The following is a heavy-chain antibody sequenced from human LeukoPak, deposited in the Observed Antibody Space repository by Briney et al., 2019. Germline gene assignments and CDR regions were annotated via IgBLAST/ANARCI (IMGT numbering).Heavy chain of an antibody. CDR2: INPNSGGT. D-gene: IGHD3-9*01. J-gene: IGHJ6*03. V-gene: IGHV1-2*02. CDR3: ARGGYDILTGYQYYYYYYMDV. Sequence: ASVKVSCKASGYTFTGYYMHWVRQAPGQGLEWMGWINPNSGGTNYAQKFQGRVTMTRDTSISTAYMELSRLRSDDTAVYYCARGGYDILTGYQYYYYYYMDVWGKGTTVTISS. CDR1: GYTFTGYY.